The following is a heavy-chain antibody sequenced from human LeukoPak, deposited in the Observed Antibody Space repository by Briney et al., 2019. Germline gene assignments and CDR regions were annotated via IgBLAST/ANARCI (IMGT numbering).Heavy chain of an antibody. D-gene: IGHD3-22*01. J-gene: IGHJ4*02. Sequence: GGSLGLSCAASGFTFSSYGMHWVRQAPGKGLEWVAVISYDGSNKYYADSVKGRFTISRDNSKNTLYLQMNSLRAEDTAVYYCAKASSQSRDSSGYSPSRIDYWGQGTLVTVSS. CDR1: GFTFSSYG. CDR2: ISYDGSNK. V-gene: IGHV3-30*18. CDR3: AKASSQSRDSSGYSPSRIDY.